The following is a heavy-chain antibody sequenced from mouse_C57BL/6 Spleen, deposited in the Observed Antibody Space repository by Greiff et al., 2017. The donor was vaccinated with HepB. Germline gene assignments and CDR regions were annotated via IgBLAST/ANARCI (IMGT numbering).Heavy chain of an antibody. CDR2: IRNKANGYTT. V-gene: IGHV7-3*01. J-gene: IGHJ1*03. Sequence: EVMLVESGGGLVQPGGSLSLSCAASGFTFTDYYMSWVRQPPGKALEWLGFIRNKANGYTTEYSASVKGRFTISRDNSQSILYLQMNALRAEDSATYYCARFPLGGGYFDVWGTGTTVTVSS. CDR1: GFTFTDYY. D-gene: IGHD4-1*01. CDR3: ARFPLGGGYFDV.